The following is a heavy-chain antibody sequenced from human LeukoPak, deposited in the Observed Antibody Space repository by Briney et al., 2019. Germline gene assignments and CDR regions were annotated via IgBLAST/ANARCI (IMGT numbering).Heavy chain of an antibody. D-gene: IGHD1-7*01. Sequence: PGGSLRLSCAASGFTFSSYGMHWVRQAPGKGLEWVSFTRYDGSKKYYADSVKGRFTISRDNSKNTLYLQMNSLRAEDTAVYYCARGTNSAFDPWGQGTLVTVSS. J-gene: IGHJ5*02. CDR3: ARGTNSAFDP. CDR2: TRYDGSKK. CDR1: GFTFSSYG. V-gene: IGHV3-30*02.